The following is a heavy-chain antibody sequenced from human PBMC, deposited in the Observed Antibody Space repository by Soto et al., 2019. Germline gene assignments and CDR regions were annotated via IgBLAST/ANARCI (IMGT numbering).Heavy chain of an antibody. D-gene: IGHD3-16*01. CDR1: GFTFSASA. J-gene: IGHJ6*02. CDR3: SRLGQEDNYYGMDV. V-gene: IGHV3-73*01. Sequence: PGGSLRLSCAASGFTFSASAIHWVRQASGKGLEWVGRIRSRAYSYATAYAASVKGRFTVSRDDSENTAFLQMSSLETEDTAVYYCSRLGQEDNYYGMDVWGQGTTVTVSS. CDR2: IRSRAYSYAT.